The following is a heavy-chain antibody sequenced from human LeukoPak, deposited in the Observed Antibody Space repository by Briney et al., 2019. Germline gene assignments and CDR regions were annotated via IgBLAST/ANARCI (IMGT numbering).Heavy chain of an antibody. J-gene: IGHJ5*02. Sequence: SETLSLTCTVSGYSISSGYYWGWIRQPPGKGLEWIGSIYHSGSTYYNPSLKSRVTISVDTSKNQFSLKLSSVTAADTAVYYCARELPSVGIAAAGNWFDPWGQGTLVTVSS. CDR2: IYHSGST. D-gene: IGHD6-13*01. CDR3: ARELPSVGIAAAGNWFDP. V-gene: IGHV4-38-2*02. CDR1: GYSISSGYY.